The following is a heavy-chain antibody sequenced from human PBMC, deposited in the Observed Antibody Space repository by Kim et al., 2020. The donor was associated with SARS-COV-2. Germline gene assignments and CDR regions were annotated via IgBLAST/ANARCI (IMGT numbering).Heavy chain of an antibody. D-gene: IGHD2-15*01. Sequence: SGPTLVNPTQTLMLTCTFSGFSLSTSGVGVGWFRQPPGKALEWLALIFWDDDKRYSPSLKSRLTITKDTSKSHVVLTMTNIDPVDTATYYCAHRARPLDRCVWPFFDYWGQGTLVTVSS. CDR3: AHRARPLDRCVWPFFDY. J-gene: IGHJ4*02. CDR1: GFSLSTSGVG. V-gene: IGHV2-5*02. CDR2: IFWDDDK.